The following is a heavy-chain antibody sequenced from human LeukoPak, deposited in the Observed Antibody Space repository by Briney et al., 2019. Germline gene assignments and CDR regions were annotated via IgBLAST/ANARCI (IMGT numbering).Heavy chain of an antibody. J-gene: IGHJ6*02. CDR2: IKQDGSEK. CDR1: GFTFSSYW. D-gene: IGHD2-2*01. CDR3: AKDSRSRYCSSSSCSPSHMDV. Sequence: GGSLRLSCAASGFTFSSYWMSWVRQAPGKGLEWVANIKQDGSEKYYVDSVKGRLTISRDNSKNTLYLQMNSLRAEDTAVYYCAKDSRSRYCSSSSCSPSHMDVWGRGTTVTVS. V-gene: IGHV3-7*01.